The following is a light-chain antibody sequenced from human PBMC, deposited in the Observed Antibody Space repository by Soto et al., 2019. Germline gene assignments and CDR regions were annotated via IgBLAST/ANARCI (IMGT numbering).Light chain of an antibody. CDR1: QGISSW. Sequence: TQSPSSVSASVGDRVTITCRASQGISSWLAWYQQKPGQAPRLLIYGASSRAPGIPDRFSGSGSGTDFILTISRLEPEDSAVYYCQQCSFSPRTFGQGTKVDIK. J-gene: IGKJ1*01. V-gene: IGKV3-20*01. CDR3: QQCSFSPRT. CDR2: GAS.